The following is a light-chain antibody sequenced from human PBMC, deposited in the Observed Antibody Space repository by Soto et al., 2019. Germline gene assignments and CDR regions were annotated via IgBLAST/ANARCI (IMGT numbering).Light chain of an antibody. J-gene: IGKJ5*01. CDR1: QSVSNN. V-gene: IGKV3-15*01. CDR3: QQYNNWPPIT. CDR2: YAS. Sequence: EIMMTQSPATLSVSPGERATLSCRASQSVSNNVAWYQQKPGQAPRLLIYYASTRATGIPGRFSGSGSGTEFTLTISSLQSEDFALYYCQQYNNWPPITFGQGTRLEIK.